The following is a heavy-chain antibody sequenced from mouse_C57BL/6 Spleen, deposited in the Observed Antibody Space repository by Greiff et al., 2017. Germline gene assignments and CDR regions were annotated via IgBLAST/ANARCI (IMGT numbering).Heavy chain of an antibody. J-gene: IGHJ3*01. Sequence: VQLKESGPELVKPGASVKISCKASGYSFTDYNMNWVKQSNGKSLEWIGVINPNYGTTSYNQKFKGKATLTVDQSSSTAYMQLNSLTSEDSAVYYCAVSSGFLAWFAYWGQGTLVTVSA. CDR2: INPNYGTT. CDR3: AVSSGFLAWFAY. CDR1: GYSFTDYN. V-gene: IGHV1-39*01. D-gene: IGHD3-2*02.